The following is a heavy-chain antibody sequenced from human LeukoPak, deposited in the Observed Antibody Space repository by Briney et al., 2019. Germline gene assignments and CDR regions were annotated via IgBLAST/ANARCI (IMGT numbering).Heavy chain of an antibody. CDR2: INHSGST. CDR1: GGSFSGYY. D-gene: IGHD6-13*01. CDR3: ARRSESSSIAAAGTNRFDP. Sequence: KSSETLSLTCAVYGGSFSGYYWSWIRQPPGKGLEWIGEINHSGSTNYNPSLKSRATISVDTSKNQFSLKLSSVTAAVTAVYYCARRSESSSIAAAGTNRFDPWGQGTLVTVSS. J-gene: IGHJ5*02. V-gene: IGHV4-34*01.